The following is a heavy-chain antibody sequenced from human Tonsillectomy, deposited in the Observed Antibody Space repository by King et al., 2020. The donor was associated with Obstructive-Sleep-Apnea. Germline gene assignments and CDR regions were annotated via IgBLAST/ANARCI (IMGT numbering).Heavy chain of an antibody. V-gene: IGHV4-31*03. D-gene: IGHD3-9*01. J-gene: IGHJ6*02. CDR1: GGSIFSGSYY. Sequence: QLQESGPGLVKPSQTLSLTCTVSGGSIFSGSYYWSWIRQHPGKGLEWIGYIYYRGSTYYNPSLKSRVIISVDTSKNRFSLKLSSVTAADTAVYYCARGDILTGYSPYSYGLDVWGQGTTVTVSS. CDR3: ARGDILTGYSPYSYGLDV. CDR2: IYYRGST.